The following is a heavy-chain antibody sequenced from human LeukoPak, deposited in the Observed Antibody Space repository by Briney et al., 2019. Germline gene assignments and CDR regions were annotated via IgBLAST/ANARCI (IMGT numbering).Heavy chain of an antibody. CDR1: GFTFSSYS. V-gene: IGHV3-21*01. CDR3: ARDSSSWSDGMDV. D-gene: IGHD6-13*01. Sequence: GGSLRLSCAASGFTFSSYSMNWVRQAPGKGLGWVSSISSSSSYIYYADSVKGRFTISRDNAKNSLYLQMNSLRAEDTAVYYCARDSSSWSDGMDVWGQGTTVTVSS. CDR2: ISSSSSYI. J-gene: IGHJ6*02.